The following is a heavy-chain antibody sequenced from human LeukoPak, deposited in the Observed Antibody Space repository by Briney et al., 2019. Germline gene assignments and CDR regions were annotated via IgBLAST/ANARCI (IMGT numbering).Heavy chain of an antibody. CDR3: ARSFGPDAFDI. J-gene: IGHJ3*02. Sequence: PSETLSLTCIVSGGSISSYYWSWIRQPPGKGLEWIGYIYTSGSTNYNPSLKSRVTISVDTSKNQFSLKLSSVTAADTAVYYCARSFGPDAFDIWGQGTMVTVSS. CDR2: IYTSGST. CDR1: GGSISSYY. V-gene: IGHV4-4*09. D-gene: IGHD3-16*01.